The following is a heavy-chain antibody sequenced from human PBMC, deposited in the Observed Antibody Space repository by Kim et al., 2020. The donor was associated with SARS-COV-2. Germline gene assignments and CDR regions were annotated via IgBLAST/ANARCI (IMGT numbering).Heavy chain of an antibody. CDR1: GFTFGDYA. CDR2: IRSKAYGGTT. V-gene: IGHV3-49*03. CDR3: TFYDSSGYYYDTFDI. D-gene: IGHD3-22*01. J-gene: IGHJ3*02. Sequence: GGSLRLSCTASGFTFGDYAMSWFRQAPGKGLEWVGFIRSKAYGGTTEYAASVKGRFTISRDDSKSIAYLQMNSLKTEDTAVYYCTFYDSSGYYYDTFDIWGQGTMVTVSP.